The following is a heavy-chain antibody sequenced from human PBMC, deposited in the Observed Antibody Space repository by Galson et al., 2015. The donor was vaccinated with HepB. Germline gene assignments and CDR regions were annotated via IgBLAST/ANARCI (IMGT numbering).Heavy chain of an antibody. CDR2: ISATSRHI. Sequence: SLRLSRACSGLTFRSHFMNGVRQPPGHGLEWVAYISATSRHISYADSVKCCCSISRDNGTNSLYLQMNSLRAEDTAVYYCARVYDGDDAGEDYGMDVWGQGTLFTVSS. CDR3: ARVYDGDDAGEDYGMDV. V-gene: IGHV3-21*01. D-gene: IGHD4-17*01. J-gene: IGHJ6*02. CDR1: GLTFRSHF.